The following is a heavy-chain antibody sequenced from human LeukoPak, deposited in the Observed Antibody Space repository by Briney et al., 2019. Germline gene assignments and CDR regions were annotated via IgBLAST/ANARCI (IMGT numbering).Heavy chain of an antibody. D-gene: IGHD6-19*01. CDR1: GFTFSSYA. CDR2: ISGSGGST. Sequence: GGSLRLSCAASGFTFSSYAMSWVRQAPGKGLEWVSAISGSGGSTYYADSVKGRFTISRDNSKNTLYLQMNSLRAEDTAVYYCAKGAVADPTVTYYYYGMDVWGQGTTVTVSS. CDR3: AKGAVADPTVTYYYYGMDV. J-gene: IGHJ6*02. V-gene: IGHV3-23*01.